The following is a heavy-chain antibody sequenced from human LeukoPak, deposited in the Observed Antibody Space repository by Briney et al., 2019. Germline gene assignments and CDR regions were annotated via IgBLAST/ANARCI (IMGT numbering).Heavy chain of an antibody. V-gene: IGHV1-69*13. J-gene: IGHJ4*02. CDR3: ARVSLGSYCTNGVCNRMNPLPDY. CDR2: IIPIFGTA. CDR1: GGTFSSYA. D-gene: IGHD2-8*01. Sequence: ASVKVSCKASGGTFSSYAISWVRQAPGQGLEWMGGIIPIFGTANYAQKFQGRVTITADESTSTAYMELSSLRSEDTAVYYCARVSLGSYCTNGVCNRMNPLPDYWGQGTLVTVSS.